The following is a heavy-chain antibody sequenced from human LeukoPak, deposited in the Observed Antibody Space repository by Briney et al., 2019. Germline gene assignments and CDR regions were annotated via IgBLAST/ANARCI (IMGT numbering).Heavy chain of an antibody. V-gene: IGHV4-59*06. J-gene: IGHJ5*02. CDR2: IYYSGST. CDR3: ARVPNWNYWFDP. D-gene: IGHD1-7*01. CDR1: GGSISNYY. Sequence: SETLSLTCTVSGGSISNYYWSWIRQHPGKGLEWIGYIYYSGSTYYNPSLESRVTISVDTSKNQFSLKLSSVTAADTAVYYCARVPNWNYWFDPWGQGTLVTVSS.